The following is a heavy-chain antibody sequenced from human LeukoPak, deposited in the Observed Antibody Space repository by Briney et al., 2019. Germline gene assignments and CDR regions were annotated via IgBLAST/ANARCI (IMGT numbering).Heavy chain of an antibody. CDR2: INPNSGGT. D-gene: IGHD7-27*01. V-gene: IGHV1-2*02. Sequence: ASVKVSCKASGYTFSDYYIHWVRQAPGRGLEWMGWINPNSGGTNYAQKFQGRVTMTRDTSISTAYMELSRLRSDDTAVFYCARFTAKWGYYYYGMDVWGQGTTVTVS. CDR1: GYTFSDYY. J-gene: IGHJ6*02. CDR3: ARFTAKWGYYYYGMDV.